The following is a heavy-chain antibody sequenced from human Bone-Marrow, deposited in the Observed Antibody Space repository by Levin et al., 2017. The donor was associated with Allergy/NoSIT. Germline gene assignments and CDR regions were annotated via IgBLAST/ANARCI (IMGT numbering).Heavy chain of an antibody. CDR3: AKHTTSWKDIVVVVAATPVGGTSDY. V-gene: IGHV3-23*01. J-gene: IGHJ4*02. Sequence: PGGSLRLSCAASGFTFSSYAMSWVRQAPGKGLEWVSAISGSGGSTYYADSVKGRFTISRDNSKNTLYLQMNSLRAEDTAVYYCAKHTTSWKDIVVVVAATPVGGTSDYWGQGTLVTVSS. CDR1: GFTFSSYA. CDR2: ISGSGGST. D-gene: IGHD2-15*01.